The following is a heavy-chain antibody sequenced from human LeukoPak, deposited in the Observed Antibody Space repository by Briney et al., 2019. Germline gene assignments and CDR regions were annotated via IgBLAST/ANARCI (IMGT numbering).Heavy chain of an antibody. Sequence: SGGSQRLSCAASGFTFSSYGMHWVRQAPGKGLEWVAVISYDGSNKYYADSGKGRFTISRDNSNNTLYLQMNSLRAEDTAVYYCEKSGVDTYLVAHTDDAFDIWGQGTMVTVSS. CDR2: ISYDGSNK. CDR3: EKSGVDTYLVAHTDDAFDI. V-gene: IGHV3-30*18. CDR1: GFTFSSYG. J-gene: IGHJ3*02. D-gene: IGHD7-27*01.